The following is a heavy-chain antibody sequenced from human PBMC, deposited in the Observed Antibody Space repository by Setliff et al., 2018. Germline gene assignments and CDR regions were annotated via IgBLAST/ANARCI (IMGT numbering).Heavy chain of an antibody. V-gene: IGHV3-15*01. D-gene: IGHD3-3*01. CDR1: GITFKNAW. CDR3: ATGPRDNRNFLNWLGS. CDR2: IKSSTEDAST. Sequence: GGSLRLFCAASGITFKNAWMTWVRQAPGKGLEWVGRIKSSTEDASTDLAAAVKGRFTMSRDDSRNTVYLQMSSLKSEDTALYFCATGPRDNRNFLNWLGSWGQGTLVTVSS. J-gene: IGHJ5*01.